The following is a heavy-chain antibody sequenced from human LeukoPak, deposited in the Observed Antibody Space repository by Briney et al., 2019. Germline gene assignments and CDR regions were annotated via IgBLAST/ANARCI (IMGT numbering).Heavy chain of an antibody. V-gene: IGHV1-69*13. CDR3: ARDRVCSGGSCYSYNWFDP. CDR2: IIPIFGTA. CDR1: GGTFSSYA. D-gene: IGHD2-15*01. J-gene: IGHJ5*02. Sequence: ASVKVSCKASGGTFSSYAISWVRQAPGQGLEWMGGIIPIFGTANYAQKLQGRVTITADESTMTAYMELSSLRSEDTAVYYCARDRVCSGGSCYSYNWFDPWGQGTLVTVSS.